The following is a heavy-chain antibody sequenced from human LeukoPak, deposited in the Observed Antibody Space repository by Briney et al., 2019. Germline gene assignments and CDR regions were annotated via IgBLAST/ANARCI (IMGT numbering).Heavy chain of an antibody. CDR2: IYYSGST. CDR3: ARDRITMVRGVSGLDV. CDR1: GGSISSSSYY. D-gene: IGHD3-10*01. Sequence: SQTLSLTCTVSGGSISSSSYYWGWIRQPPGKGLEWIGSIYYSGSTYYNPSLKSRVTISVDTSKNQFSLNLTSVTAADTAVYYCARDRITMVRGVSGLDVWGQGTTVIVSS. V-gene: IGHV4-39*07. J-gene: IGHJ6*02.